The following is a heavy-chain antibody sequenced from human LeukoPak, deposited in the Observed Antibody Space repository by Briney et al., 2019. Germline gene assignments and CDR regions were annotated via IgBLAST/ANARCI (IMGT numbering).Heavy chain of an antibody. V-gene: IGHV3-23*01. CDR3: ARELGELPAFDI. D-gene: IGHD1-26*01. Sequence: PGGSLRLSCAASGFTFSDYAMGWVRQAPGQGLQWVSAIGGSGGTTYYADSVKGRFTISRDNSKNTLYLQMNSLRAEDTAVYYCARELGELPAFDIWGQGTMVTVSS. J-gene: IGHJ3*02. CDR2: IGGSGGTT. CDR1: GFTFSDYA.